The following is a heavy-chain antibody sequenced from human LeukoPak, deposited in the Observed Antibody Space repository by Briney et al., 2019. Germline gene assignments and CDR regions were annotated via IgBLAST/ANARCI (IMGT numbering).Heavy chain of an antibody. J-gene: IGHJ4*02. CDR2: IEGDGSTT. CDR3: ARDPSARLGYFDY. Sequence: GGSLRLSCAASGFTFSRYWMYWVRQGPGEGLVWVSRIEGDGSTTDYADSVKGRFTISRDNAKNTLYLQMNGLRAGDTAVYYCARDPSARLGYFDYWGQGTLVTVSS. CDR1: GFTFSRYW. V-gene: IGHV3-74*01. D-gene: IGHD6-6*01.